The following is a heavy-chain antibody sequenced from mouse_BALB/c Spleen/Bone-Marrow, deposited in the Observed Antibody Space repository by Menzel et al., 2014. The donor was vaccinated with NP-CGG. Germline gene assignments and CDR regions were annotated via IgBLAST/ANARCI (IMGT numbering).Heavy chain of an antibody. D-gene: IGHD1-2*01. CDR3: ASPLYYGLHYYAMDY. V-gene: IGHV5-6-5*01. CDR1: GFTFSSYA. CDR2: ISSGGST. J-gene: IGHJ4*01. Sequence: EVELMESGGGLVKPGGSLKLSCAASGFTFSSYAMSWVRQTPEKRLEWVASISSGGSTYYPDSVKGRFTISRDNARNILYLQMSSLRSEDTAMYYCASPLYYGLHYYAMDYWGQGTSVTVSS.